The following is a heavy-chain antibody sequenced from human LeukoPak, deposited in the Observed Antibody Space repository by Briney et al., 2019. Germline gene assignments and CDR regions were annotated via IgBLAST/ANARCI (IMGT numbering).Heavy chain of an antibody. CDR2: IYSGGTT. J-gene: IGHJ3*02. D-gene: IGHD2-2*01. Sequence: GGSLRLSCAASGFIVSDNYMSWVRQAPGKGLEWVSVIYSGGTTYYADSVEGRFTISRDNSKNTLYLQMNSLRAEDTAVYYCARDPLRPDIVVVPDAFDIWGQGTMVTVSS. CDR1: GFIVSDNY. CDR3: ARDPLRPDIVVVPDAFDI. V-gene: IGHV3-53*01.